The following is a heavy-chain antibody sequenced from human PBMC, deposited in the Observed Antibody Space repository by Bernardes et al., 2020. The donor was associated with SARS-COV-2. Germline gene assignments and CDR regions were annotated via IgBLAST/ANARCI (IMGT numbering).Heavy chain of an antibody. CDR1: GFSLSPSGVG. J-gene: IGHJ1*01. Sequence: SGPTLWKPTQTLTLTCPFSGFSLSPSGVGVGWIRQPPGKALEWLALIYWDDDKRYSPSLKSRLTITKDTSKNQVVLTMTNMDPVDTATYYCARDLPAFYSGSADFQHWGPRTLVTVSS. CDR2: IYWDDDK. V-gene: IGHV2-5*02. D-gene: IGHD1-26*01. CDR3: ARDLPAFYSGSADFQH.